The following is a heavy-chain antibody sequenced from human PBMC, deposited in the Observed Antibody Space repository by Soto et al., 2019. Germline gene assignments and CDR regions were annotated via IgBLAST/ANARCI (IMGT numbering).Heavy chain of an antibody. V-gene: IGHV3-33*01. Sequence: QVQLVESGGGVVQPGRSLRLSCAASRFTFSSYGMHWVRQAPGKGLEWVAVIWYDGSNKYYADSVKGRFTISRDNSKNTLYLQMNSLRAEDTAVYYCARDLYDFWSGYYLGFDYWGQGTLVTVSS. CDR2: IWYDGSNK. CDR3: ARDLYDFWSGYYLGFDY. CDR1: RFTFSSYG. D-gene: IGHD3-3*01. J-gene: IGHJ4*02.